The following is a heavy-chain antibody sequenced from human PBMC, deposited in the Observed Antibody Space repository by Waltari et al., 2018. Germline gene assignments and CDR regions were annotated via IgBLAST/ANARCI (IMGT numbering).Heavy chain of an antibody. Sequence: EVQLVESGGGLVKPGGSLRLSCAGPGLPFKNAWMPWVRQAPGKGLEWVGRIKSKADGGTTDYAAPVQDRFIISRDDSKNTLYLQMNSLKTEDTAVYYCATFVLWFGEMSTFDYWGQGTLVSVSS. CDR2: IKSKADGGTT. CDR3: ATFVLWFGEMSTFDY. CDR1: GLPFKNAW. D-gene: IGHD3-10*01. J-gene: IGHJ4*02. V-gene: IGHV3-15*01.